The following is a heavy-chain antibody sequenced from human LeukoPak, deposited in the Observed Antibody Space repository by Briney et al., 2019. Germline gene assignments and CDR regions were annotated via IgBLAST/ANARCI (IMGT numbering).Heavy chain of an antibody. CDR2: ITNTGTTI. CDR1: GFIFSSYE. Sequence: YPGGSLRLSCAASGFIFSSYEMNWVRQAPGKGLEWVSYITNTGTTIYYADSVKGRLTISRDNSKNTLYLQMNSLRAEDTAVYYCAKRVAYYGSGSYFGYYYYYYMDVWGKGTTVTISS. J-gene: IGHJ6*03. V-gene: IGHV3-48*03. D-gene: IGHD3-10*01. CDR3: AKRVAYYGSGSYFGYYYYYYMDV.